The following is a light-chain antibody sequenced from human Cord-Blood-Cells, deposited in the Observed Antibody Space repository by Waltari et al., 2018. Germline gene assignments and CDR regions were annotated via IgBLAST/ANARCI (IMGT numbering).Light chain of an antibody. CDR2: DVS. CDR3: SSYTSSNYV. V-gene: IGLV2-14*01. Sequence: QSALTQPASVSGSPGQSITISCTGTSSDVGGYNYVSWYQQHPGKAPKLMIYDVSNRPAGVSNRCSGSKSGNTASLTISGLQAEDEADYYCSSYTSSNYVFGTGTKVTVL. J-gene: IGLJ1*01. CDR1: SSDVGGYNY.